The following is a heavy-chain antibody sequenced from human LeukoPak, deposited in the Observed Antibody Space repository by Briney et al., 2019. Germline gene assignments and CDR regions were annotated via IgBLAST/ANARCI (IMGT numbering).Heavy chain of an antibody. CDR3: ARGYYGSRSYGYNWFDP. V-gene: IGHV3-21*05. Sequence: GGSLRLSCAASGFTFSNYSMNWVRQAPGRGLEWISYISSSGSDIYYTASVRGRFTISRDNAKNSLFLQMNSLRAGDTAVYYCARGYYGSRSYGYNWFDPWGQGTLVTVSS. CDR1: GFTFSNYS. D-gene: IGHD3-10*01. J-gene: IGHJ5*02. CDR2: ISSSGSDI.